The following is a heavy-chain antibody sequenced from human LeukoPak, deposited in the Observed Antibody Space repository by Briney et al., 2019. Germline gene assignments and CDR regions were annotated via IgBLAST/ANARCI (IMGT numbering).Heavy chain of an antibody. V-gene: IGHV4-59*01. Sequence: SETLFLTCTVTGGSISSYYWSWIRQPPGKGLEWIGYVYYSGSTYYSPSLRSRVTMSVDTSKNEFSLKMNSVTAADTAVYYCARGGSSSPLDDWGQGTLVTVSS. J-gene: IGHJ4*02. D-gene: IGHD6-6*01. CDR1: GGSISSYY. CDR2: VYYSGST. CDR3: ARGGSSSPLDD.